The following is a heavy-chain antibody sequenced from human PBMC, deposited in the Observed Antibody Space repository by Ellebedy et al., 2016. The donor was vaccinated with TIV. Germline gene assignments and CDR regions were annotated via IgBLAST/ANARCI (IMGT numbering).Heavy chain of an antibody. CDR3: ARVGGSVRAFDI. CDR1: GFTFSSYS. D-gene: IGHD3-10*01. V-gene: IGHV3-21*05. CDR2: ISSSSSYT. J-gene: IGHJ3*02. Sequence: GGSLRLXCAASGFTFSSYSMNWVRQAPGKGLEWVSYISSSSSYTNYADSVKGRFTISRDNAKNSLYLQMNSLRAEDTAVYYCARVGGSVRAFDIWGQGTMVTVSS.